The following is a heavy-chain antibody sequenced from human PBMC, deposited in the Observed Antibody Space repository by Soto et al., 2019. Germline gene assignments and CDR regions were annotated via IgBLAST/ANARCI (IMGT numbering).Heavy chain of an antibody. CDR3: ARREYYDSSGYFIPHYYFDY. CDR1: GYSFTSYW. J-gene: IGHJ4*02. CDR2: IYPGDSDT. Sequence: GESVKISCKGSGYSFTSYWIGWVRQMPGKGLEWMGIIYPGDSDTRYSPSFQGQVTISADKSISTAYLQWSSLKASDTAMYYCARREYYDSSGYFIPHYYFDYWGQGTLVTVSS. V-gene: IGHV5-51*01. D-gene: IGHD3-22*01.